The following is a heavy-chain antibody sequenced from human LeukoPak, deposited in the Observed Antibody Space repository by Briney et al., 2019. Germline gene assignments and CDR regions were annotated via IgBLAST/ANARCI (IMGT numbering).Heavy chain of an antibody. CDR1: GFMFSNSW. D-gene: IGHD6-13*01. CDR2: VNGGGSST. J-gene: IGHJ5*02. CDR3: ARDGSNWAKWLDP. V-gene: IGHV3-74*01. Sequence: GGSLRLSCAASGFMFSNSWMYWVRQAPGKGLVWVSRVNGGGSSTTYAESVKGRFTISRDNAKNTLYLEMRSLRPEDTAVYYCARDGSNWAKWLDPWGQGTLVTVSS.